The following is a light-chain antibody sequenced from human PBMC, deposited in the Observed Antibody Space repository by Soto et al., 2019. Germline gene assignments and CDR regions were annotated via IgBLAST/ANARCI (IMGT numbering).Light chain of an antibody. CDR1: GSDVGAYDY. CDR2: EVI. CDR3: SCYTTMSTKV. Sequence: QSVLTQPASVSGSPGQSITISCTGTGSDVGAYDYVSWYQQHPGKPPKLIIFEVINRPSGVSSRFSGSRSGNTASLTISGLQAEDEADYYCSCYTTMSTKVFGTGTKVTVL. V-gene: IGLV2-14*01. J-gene: IGLJ1*01.